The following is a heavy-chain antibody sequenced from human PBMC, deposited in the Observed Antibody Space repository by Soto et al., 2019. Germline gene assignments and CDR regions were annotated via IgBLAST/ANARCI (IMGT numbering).Heavy chain of an antibody. D-gene: IGHD3-22*01. Sequence: ASVKVSCKASGYSFTNYGVTWVRQAPGQGLEWMGWISAYNGDTHYAQNLQGRLTMTTDTSTSTGYMELRALGSDDTAVYFCARVEDYFDSSGYGHWGQGTLVTVSS. CDR3: ARVEDYFDSSGYGH. CDR1: GYSFTNYG. V-gene: IGHV1-18*04. J-gene: IGHJ1*01. CDR2: ISAYNGDT.